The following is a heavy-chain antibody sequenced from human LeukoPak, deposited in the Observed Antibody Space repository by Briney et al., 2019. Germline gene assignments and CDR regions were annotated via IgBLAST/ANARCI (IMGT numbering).Heavy chain of an antibody. CDR2: IKSKTDGGTT. V-gene: IGHV3-15*07. D-gene: IGHD4-17*01. J-gene: IGHJ4*02. CDR1: GFTFSNAW. CDR3: TTQEDYGDYVVDY. Sequence: GESLRLSCAASGFTFSNAWMNWVRQAPGKGLEWVGRIKSKTDGGTTDYAAPVKGRFTISRDDSKNTLYLQMNSLKTEDTAVYYCTTQEDYGDYVVDYWGQGTLVTVSS.